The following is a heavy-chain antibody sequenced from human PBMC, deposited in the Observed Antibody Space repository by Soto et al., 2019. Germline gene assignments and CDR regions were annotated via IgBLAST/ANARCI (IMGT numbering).Heavy chain of an antibody. Sequence: QVQLVQSGAEVQKPGSSVKVSCKASGGTFSSYAISWVRQAPGQGLEWMGGIIPIFGTANYAQKFQGRVRSTVHEATSRAYMELGSLRSEDMAVDYGARAPAPNDSRILCVGVAYYYDCRMDVWGRGPTVPVSS. V-gene: IGHV1-69*01. CDR1: GGTFSSYA. J-gene: IGHJ6*02. D-gene: IGHD2-21*01. CDR2: IIPIFGTA. CDR3: ARAPAPNDSRILCVGVAYYYDCRMDV.